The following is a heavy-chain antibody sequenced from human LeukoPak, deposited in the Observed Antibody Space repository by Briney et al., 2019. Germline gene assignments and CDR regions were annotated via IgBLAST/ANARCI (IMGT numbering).Heavy chain of an antibody. CDR2: TYYSGST. D-gene: IGHD6-19*01. CDR1: GGSISSYY. CDR3: AGTDSSGWPHDAFDI. Sequence: SETLSLTCTVSGGSISSYYWSWIRQPPGKGLEWIGYTYYSGSTNYNPSLKSRVTISVDTSKNQFSLKLSSVTAADTAVYYCAGTDSSGWPHDAFDIWGQGTMVTVSS. V-gene: IGHV4-59*01. J-gene: IGHJ3*02.